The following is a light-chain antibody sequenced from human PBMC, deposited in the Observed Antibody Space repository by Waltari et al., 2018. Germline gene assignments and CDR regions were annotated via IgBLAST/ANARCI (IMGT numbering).Light chain of an antibody. Sequence: DIQMTQSPSTLSAFVGDRVTITCRASQSISRWLVWYQQKPGQAPKLLIYKASTLESGVPSRFSGSGSGTEFTLTISSLQPDDFATYYCQQYNNYPYTFGQGTRLEIK. J-gene: IGKJ2*01. CDR2: KAS. CDR1: QSISRW. CDR3: QQYNNYPYT. V-gene: IGKV1-5*03.